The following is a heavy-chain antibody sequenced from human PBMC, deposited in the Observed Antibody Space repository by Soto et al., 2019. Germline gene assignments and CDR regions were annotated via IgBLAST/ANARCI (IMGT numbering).Heavy chain of an antibody. V-gene: IGHV4-30-4*01. Sequence: QVQLQESGPGLVKPSQTLSLTCTVSGGSISSGDYYWSWIRKPPGKVLEWIGYIYYSGSTYYNPSLKSRVTISVDTSKNQFSLKLSSVTAADTAVYYCARYADYYDSSGGWFDPWGQGTLVTVSS. CDR2: IYYSGST. CDR3: ARYADYYDSSGGWFDP. D-gene: IGHD3-22*01. J-gene: IGHJ5*02. CDR1: GGSISSGDYY.